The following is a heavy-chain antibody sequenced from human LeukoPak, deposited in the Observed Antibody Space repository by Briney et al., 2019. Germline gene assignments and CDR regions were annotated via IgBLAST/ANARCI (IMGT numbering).Heavy chain of an antibody. CDR3: ARTSPRSYYYDSDGYSFDN. CDR2: IYYSGST. CDR1: GGSISSYY. V-gene: IGHV4-59*06. Sequence: SETLSLTCTVSGGSISSYYWSWIRQPPGKGLEWIGYIYYSGSTYYNPSLKSRVTISVDTSKNQFSLKLNSVTAADTALYYCARTSPRSYYYDSDGYSFDNWGQGTLVTVSS. J-gene: IGHJ4*02. D-gene: IGHD3-22*01.